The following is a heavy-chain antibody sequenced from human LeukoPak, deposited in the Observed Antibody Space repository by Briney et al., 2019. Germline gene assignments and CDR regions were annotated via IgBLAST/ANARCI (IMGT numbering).Heavy chain of an antibody. CDR2: ISGSGGRT. CDR1: GFTFSIYA. CDR3: AKDTPDDIAVAAPYFDY. D-gene: IGHD6-19*01. J-gene: IGHJ4*02. V-gene: IGHV3-23*01. Sequence: PGGSLRLFCAASGFTFSIYAMSCVRQSPGKGREWVSAISGSGGRTYYADSVKGRFTISRDNSKNTLYLQLNSLRAEDTAVYYCAKDTPDDIAVAAPYFDYWGQGTLVTVSS.